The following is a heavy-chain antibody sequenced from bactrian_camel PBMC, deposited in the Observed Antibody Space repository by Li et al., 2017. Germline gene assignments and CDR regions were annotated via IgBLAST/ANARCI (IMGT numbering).Heavy chain of an antibody. J-gene: IGHJ4*01. CDR2: IDDDAIT. V-gene: IGHV3S53*01. Sequence: LVESGGGSVQAGGSLRLSCAASENTYRTQCMGWFRQAPGKAREGVSIIDDDAITTYADSVKGRFTISKDNAKSTLYLQMNSLKPEDSAMYYCVADVDSVCYVYSYWGQGTQVTVS. D-gene: IGHD2*01. CDR3: VADVDSVCYVYSY. CDR1: ENTYRTQC.